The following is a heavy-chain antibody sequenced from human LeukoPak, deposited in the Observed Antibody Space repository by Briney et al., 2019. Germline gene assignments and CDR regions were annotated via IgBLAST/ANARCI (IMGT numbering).Heavy chain of an antibody. J-gene: IGHJ4*02. CDR2: IYYSGST. D-gene: IGHD3-22*01. CDR1: GGSISYYY. Sequence: KSSETLSLTCIVSGGSISYYYWSWIRQPPGKGLEWIGYIYYSGSTNYNPSLKGRVTISIDKSKSQFSLNLSSVTAADTALYYCARHYDSTGYHFDSWGQGTLVTVSS. V-gene: IGHV4-59*01. CDR3: ARHYDSTGYHFDS.